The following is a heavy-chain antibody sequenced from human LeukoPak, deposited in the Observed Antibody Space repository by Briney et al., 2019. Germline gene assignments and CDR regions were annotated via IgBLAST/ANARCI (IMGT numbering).Heavy chain of an antibody. CDR1: GCTFSSNA. CDR2: ISNIGGRT. CDR3: AKSYNGYESKPDY. Sequence: GESLRLSCTASGCTFSSNAINWVRQAPGKGQEWVSSISNIGGRTFYTDSVKGRFTISRDNSKITLYLQMNSLRAEDTAVYYCAKSYNGYESKPDYWGQGTLVTVSS. V-gene: IGHV3-23*01. D-gene: IGHD5-12*01. J-gene: IGHJ4*02.